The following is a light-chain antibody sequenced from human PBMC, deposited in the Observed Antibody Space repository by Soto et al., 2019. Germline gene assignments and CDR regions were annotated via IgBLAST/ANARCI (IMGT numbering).Light chain of an antibody. CDR3: QQYGGGSLP. CDR2: ATS. V-gene: IGKV3-15*01. CDR1: QSVGNN. J-gene: IGKJ4*01. Sequence: EIVVTQSPATLSVSPGERATLSCRASQSVGNNFAWYQQKPGQAPRLLIFATSTSATGVPDRFSGSGSGTEFTLSISSLQSEDFVVYSCQQYGGGSLPFDGGAKVEIE.